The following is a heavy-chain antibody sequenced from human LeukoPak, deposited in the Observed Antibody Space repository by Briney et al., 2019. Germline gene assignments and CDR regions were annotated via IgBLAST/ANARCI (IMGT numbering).Heavy chain of an antibody. CDR3: ARDGGDLLRVDY. V-gene: IGHV1-18*01. J-gene: IGHJ4*02. D-gene: IGHD1-26*01. CDR2: ISVYNGDT. CDR1: GYTFSSFG. Sequence: GASVKVSCKASGYTFSSFGFMWVRQAPGQGLDWMGWISVYNGDTRYAQKFQGRVTMTTDTSTSTAYMELRSLTSDDTAVYYCARDGGDLLRVDYWGQGTQATVSS.